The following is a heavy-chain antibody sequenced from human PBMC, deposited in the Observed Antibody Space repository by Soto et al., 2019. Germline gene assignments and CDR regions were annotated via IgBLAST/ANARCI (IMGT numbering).Heavy chain of an antibody. D-gene: IGHD6-19*01. Sequence: QVQLQQWGAGLLKPSETLSLTCAVYGGSFSGYYWNWIRQPPGKGLEWIGEINHSGSTNYNPSLKSRATISVDTSRSQFSLNLSSVTAADTAVYYCARAIAVAGLGYWGQGTLVTVSS. CDR3: ARAIAVAGLGY. CDR2: INHSGST. V-gene: IGHV4-34*01. CDR1: GGSFSGYY. J-gene: IGHJ4*02.